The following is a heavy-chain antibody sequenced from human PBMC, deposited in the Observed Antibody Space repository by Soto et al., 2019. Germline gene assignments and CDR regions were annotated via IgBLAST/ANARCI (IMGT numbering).Heavy chain of an antibody. CDR1: GDSITSVYH. CDR2: IYYIGST. J-gene: IGHJ5*02. D-gene: IGHD6-13*01. CDR3: ARDLGYSSSWNNWFDP. V-gene: IGHV4-38-2*02. Sequence: PSETLSLTCAVSGDSITSVYHWAWIRQPPGRGLEWVASIYYIGSTYHNPSLKSRVALSVDRSKNQFSLKLSSVTAADTAVYYCARDLGYSSSWNNWFDPWGQGIPVTVSS.